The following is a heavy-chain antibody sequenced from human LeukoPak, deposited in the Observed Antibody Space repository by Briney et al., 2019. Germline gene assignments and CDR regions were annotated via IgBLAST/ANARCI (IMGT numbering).Heavy chain of an antibody. J-gene: IGHJ4*02. Sequence: GGSLRLSCAASGFTFSSYAMSWVRQAPGKGLEWVSAISGSGGSTYYADSVKGRFTISGDNSKNTLYLQMNSLRAEDTAVYYCAKDLDPDYDSSGYEFDYWGQGTLVTVSS. CDR3: AKDLDPDYDSSGYEFDY. CDR2: ISGSGGST. CDR1: GFTFSSYA. D-gene: IGHD3-22*01. V-gene: IGHV3-23*01.